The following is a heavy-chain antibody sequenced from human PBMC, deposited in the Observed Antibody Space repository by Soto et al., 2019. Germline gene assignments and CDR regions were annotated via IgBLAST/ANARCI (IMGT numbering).Heavy chain of an antibody. D-gene: IGHD3-22*01. Sequence: PSETLSLTCTVSGFSISSGGYYWSWIRQHPGKGLEWIGYIYYSGSTYYNPSLKSRVTISVDTSKNQFSLKLSSVTAADTAVYYCAKSPSYYYDIGPTPPDAFDIWGQGTMVTVSS. V-gene: IGHV4-31*03. CDR2: IYYSGST. J-gene: IGHJ3*02. CDR3: AKSPSYYYDIGPTPPDAFDI. CDR1: GFSISSGGYY.